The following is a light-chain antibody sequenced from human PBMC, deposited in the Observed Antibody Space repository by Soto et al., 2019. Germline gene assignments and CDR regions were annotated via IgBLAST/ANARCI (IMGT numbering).Light chain of an antibody. Sequence: DIQMTQSPSSLSASVGHTVTITCRASQDVRSDLGWYQHKPGKAPKRLIYAASRLQGGVPSRFSGSGSGTEFTLTIGSLQPEVSATYYCLQHDSFPYTFGQGTRLEI. V-gene: IGKV1-17*01. CDR3: LQHDSFPYT. CDR2: AAS. J-gene: IGKJ2*01. CDR1: QDVRSD.